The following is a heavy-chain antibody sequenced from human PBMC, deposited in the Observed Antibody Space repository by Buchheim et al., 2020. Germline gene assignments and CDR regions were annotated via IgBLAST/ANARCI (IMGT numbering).Heavy chain of an antibody. CDR1: GDSISSIYW. CDR2: IYPSGTT. Sequence: QVRLQESGPGLVKPSGTLSLTCFVSGDSISSIYWWTWVRQAPGKGLEWIGEIYPSGTTNYNPSLQGRVTISMDQANNRFSLNLKSMTAADTAVYYCATRGEDDIPWGRG. D-gene: IGHD2-15*01. CDR3: ATRGEDDIP. V-gene: IGHV4-4*02. J-gene: IGHJ2*01.